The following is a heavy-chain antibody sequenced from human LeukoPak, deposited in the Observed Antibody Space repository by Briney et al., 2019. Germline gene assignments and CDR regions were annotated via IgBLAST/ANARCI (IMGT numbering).Heavy chain of an antibody. CDR2: IYTSGST. D-gene: IGHD5-24*01. CDR1: GGSISSYY. J-gene: IGHJ4*02. CDR3: ARRGDGYPYYFDY. V-gene: IGHV4-4*09. Sequence: SETLSLTCTVSGGSISSYYWSWIRQPPGKGLEWIGYIYTSGSTNYNPSLKSRVTISVDTSKNQFSLKLRSVIAADTAVYYCARRGDGYPYYFDYWGQGTLVTVSS.